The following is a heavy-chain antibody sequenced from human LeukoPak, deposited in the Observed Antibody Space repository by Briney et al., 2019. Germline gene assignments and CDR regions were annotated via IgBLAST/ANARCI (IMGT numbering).Heavy chain of an antibody. CDR1: GFSLSTRGMC. D-gene: IGHD1-26*01. CDR3: ARNGGSFKFDY. Sequence: QTLSLTCTFSGFSLSTRGMCVTWIRQPPGKPLKWLARIDWDDDKYYSTSLKTRLTISKDTSKNQVVLTMANMDPVDTATYYCARNGGSFKFDYWGQGTLVTVSS. CDR2: IDWDDDK. J-gene: IGHJ4*02. V-gene: IGHV2-70*11.